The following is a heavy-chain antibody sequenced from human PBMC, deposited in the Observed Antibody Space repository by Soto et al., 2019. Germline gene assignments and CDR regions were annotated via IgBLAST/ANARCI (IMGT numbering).Heavy chain of an antibody. CDR2: INHGGST. D-gene: IGHD3-22*01. CDR1: GGSFSGYY. V-gene: IGHV4-34*01. CDR3: SRALYYYDVSAYHQYFQH. J-gene: IGHJ1*01. Sequence: SETLSLTCAVYGGSFSGYYWSWTRQHPGKGLEWIGEINHGGSTNYNPSLTSRVTISVDTSKNQFTLNLSSVTAADTAVYYCSRALYYYDVSAYHQYFQHWGQGTLVTVSS.